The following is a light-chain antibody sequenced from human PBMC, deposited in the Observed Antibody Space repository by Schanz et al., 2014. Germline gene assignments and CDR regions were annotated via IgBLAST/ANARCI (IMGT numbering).Light chain of an antibody. CDR3: QNYKSAPLT. CDR2: GAS. Sequence: EIVLTQSPGTLSLSPGERATLSCRASQSVSSSYLAWYQQKPGQAPRLLIYGASSRATGIPDRFSGSGSGTDFTLTISRLEPEDFATYYCQNYKSAPLTFGQGTRLEIK. V-gene: IGKV3-20*01. CDR1: QSVSSSY. J-gene: IGKJ5*01.